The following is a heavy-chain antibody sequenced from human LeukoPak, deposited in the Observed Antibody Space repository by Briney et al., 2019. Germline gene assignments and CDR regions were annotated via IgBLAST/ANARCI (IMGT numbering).Heavy chain of an antibody. Sequence: ASVKVSCKASGYTFTSYYMHWVRQATGQGLEWMGWMNPNSGNTGYAQKFQGRVTMTRNTSISTAYMELSSLRSEDTAVYYCARAGVGTSTAFDIWGQGTMVTVSS. J-gene: IGHJ3*02. D-gene: IGHD1-26*01. V-gene: IGHV1-8*02. CDR1: GYTFTSYY. CDR2: MNPNSGNT. CDR3: ARAGVGTSTAFDI.